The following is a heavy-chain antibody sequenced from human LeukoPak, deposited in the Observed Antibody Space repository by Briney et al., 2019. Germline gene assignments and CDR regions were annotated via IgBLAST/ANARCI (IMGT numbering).Heavy chain of an antibody. CDR2: ISGNGGTT. Sequence: GGSLRLSCAASGFTFSSHAMSWVRQGPGKGLEWVSGISGNGGTTHYADSVKGRFTISRDNAKNTLHLQMNSLSAEDTAVYYCAKPKFPVAGSNFFDYWGQGTLVTVSS. V-gene: IGHV3-23*01. CDR1: GFTFSSHA. J-gene: IGHJ4*02. CDR3: AKPKFPVAGSNFFDY. D-gene: IGHD6-19*01.